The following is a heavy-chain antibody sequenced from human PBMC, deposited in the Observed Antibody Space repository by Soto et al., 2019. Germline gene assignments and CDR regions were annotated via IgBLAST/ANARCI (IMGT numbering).Heavy chain of an antibody. J-gene: IGHJ4*02. CDR3: ARGGDDYADY. Sequence: HPGGSLRLSCAASGFTFSSYWMHWVRQAPGKGLVWVSRINSDGSSTTYVDSVKGRFTISRDSAKNTLYLQMNSLRAEDTALYYCARGGDDYADYWGQGTLVTVSS. CDR2: INSDGSST. V-gene: IGHV3-74*01. CDR1: GFTFSSYW.